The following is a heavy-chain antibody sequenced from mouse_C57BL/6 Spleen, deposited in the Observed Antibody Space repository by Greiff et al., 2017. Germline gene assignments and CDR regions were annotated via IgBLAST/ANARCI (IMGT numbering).Heavy chain of an antibody. J-gene: IGHJ1*03. V-gene: IGHV14-1*01. CDR3: TPAYYGSSYWYFDV. CDR1: GFNIKDYY. CDR2: IDPEDGDT. D-gene: IGHD1-1*01. Sequence: EVKLQESGAELVRPGASVKLSCTASGFNIKDYYMHWVKQRPEQGLEWIGRIDPEDGDTEYAPKFQGKATMTADTSSNTAYLQLSSLTSGDTAVYYCTPAYYGSSYWYFDVWGTGTTVTVSS.